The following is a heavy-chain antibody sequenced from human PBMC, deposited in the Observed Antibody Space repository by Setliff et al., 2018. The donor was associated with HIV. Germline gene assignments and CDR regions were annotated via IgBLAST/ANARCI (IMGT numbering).Heavy chain of an antibody. V-gene: IGHV4-4*02. CDR1: GDSISSSNW. CDR2: IYHKGNI. D-gene: IGHD7-27*01. J-gene: IGHJ4*02. CDR3: ARDRQFGRAWGFDY. Sequence: LSLTCGVSGDSISSSNWWNWVRQSPGKGLEWIAEIYHKGNIHYNPSLRSRVTISLDKSKNQISLNLDSVTTADTAVYYCARDRQFGRAWGFDYWGQGRPVTVSS.